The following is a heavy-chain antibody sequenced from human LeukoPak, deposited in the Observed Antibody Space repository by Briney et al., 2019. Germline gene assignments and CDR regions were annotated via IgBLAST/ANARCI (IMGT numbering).Heavy chain of an antibody. J-gene: IGHJ4*02. Sequence: PGGSLRLSCAASGFTLDDYAMHWVRQAPGKGLEWVSGISWNSGSIGYADSVKGRFTISRDNAKNSLYLQMNSLRAEDTALYYCAKGDTAMVTFDYWGQGTLVTVSS. CDR1: GFTLDDYA. CDR2: ISWNSGSI. CDR3: AKGDTAMVTFDY. D-gene: IGHD5-18*01. V-gene: IGHV3-9*01.